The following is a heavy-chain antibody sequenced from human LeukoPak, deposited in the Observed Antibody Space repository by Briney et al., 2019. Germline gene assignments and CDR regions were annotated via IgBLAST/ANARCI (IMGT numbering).Heavy chain of an antibody. J-gene: IGHJ4*02. CDR2: IYSGGST. CDR3: ARVNTGYSSGWYDY. D-gene: IGHD6-19*01. V-gene: IGHV3-53*01. CDR1: GFTVSSNY. Sequence: PGGSLRLSCAASGFTVSSNYMSWVRQAPGKGLEWVSVIYSGGSTYYADSVKGRFTISGDNSKNTLYLQMNSLRAEDTAVYYCARVNTGYSSGWYDYWGQGTLVTVSS.